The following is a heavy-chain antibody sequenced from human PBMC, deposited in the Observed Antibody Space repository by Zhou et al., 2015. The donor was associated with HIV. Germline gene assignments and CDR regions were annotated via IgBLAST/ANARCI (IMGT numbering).Heavy chain of an antibody. CDR2: INAGNGNT. V-gene: IGHV1-3*01. D-gene: IGHD6-19*01. CDR1: GGSFTYHA. Sequence: QVQLVQSGAEVKKPGSSVKVSCKASGGSFTYHAISWVRQAPGQGLEWMGWINAGNGNTKYSQKFQGRVTITRDTSASTAYMEVSSLRFEDTAVYYCARDATPTAVANFDYWGQGTLVIVSS. J-gene: IGHJ4*02. CDR3: ARDATPTAVANFDY.